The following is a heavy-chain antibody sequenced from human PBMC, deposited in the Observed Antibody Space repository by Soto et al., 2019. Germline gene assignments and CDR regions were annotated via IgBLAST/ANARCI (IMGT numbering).Heavy chain of an antibody. CDR2: IYYSGST. CDR1: GGSISSGGYY. D-gene: IGHD4-17*01. Sequence: SETLSLTCTVSGGSISSGGYYWSWIRQHPGKGLEWIGYIYYSGSTYYNPSLKSRVTISVDTSKNQFSLKLSSVTAADTAVYYCARMPDYGDYYYYYGMDVWGQGTTVTVSS. J-gene: IGHJ6*02. V-gene: IGHV4-31*03. CDR3: ARMPDYGDYYYYYGMDV.